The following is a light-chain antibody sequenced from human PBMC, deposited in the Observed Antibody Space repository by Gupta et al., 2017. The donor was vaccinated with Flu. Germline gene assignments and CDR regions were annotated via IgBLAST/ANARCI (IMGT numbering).Light chain of an antibody. CDR3: QQSDNCPDT. Sequence: ENVVTQSPATLSLSPGESDTLSCRASRSVSTFLARYQQKPAQPPRLLIYRASNRATGIPARFSGSGCGTDFTLTSRSVEDEDSAVYYCQQSDNCPDTFGPGTKVEIK. CDR2: RAS. J-gene: IGKJ2*01. CDR1: RSVSTF. V-gene: IGKV3-11*01.